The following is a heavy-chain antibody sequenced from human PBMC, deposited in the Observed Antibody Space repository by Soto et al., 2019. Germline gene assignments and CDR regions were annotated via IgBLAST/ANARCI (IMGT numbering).Heavy chain of an antibody. V-gene: IGHV3-13*01. CDR2: IGTAGDT. D-gene: IGHD2-21*01. J-gene: IGHJ6*02. Sequence: GGSLRLSCAASGFTFSSYDMHWVRQATGKGLEWVSAIGTAGDTYYPGSVKGRFTISRENAKNSLYLQMNSLRAEDTAVYYCARDRSGEGYYYYGMDVWGQGTTVTVSS. CDR3: ARDRSGEGYYYYGMDV. CDR1: GFTFSSYD.